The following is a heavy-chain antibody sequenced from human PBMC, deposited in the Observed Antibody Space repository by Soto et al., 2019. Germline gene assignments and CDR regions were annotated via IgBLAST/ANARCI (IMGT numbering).Heavy chain of an antibody. CDR2: VHTGGT. CDR1: GDSISGFY. J-gene: IGHJ6*02. Sequence: SETLSLTCTVSGDSISGFYWSWIRQRPGKGLEWIAFVHTGGTDYNPSLKSRVTISIDTSRSQFSLKLSSVTAADTAVYYCARQHCRYYYCSGSQCVPNYGMDVWGQGTTVTVSS. D-gene: IGHD3-10*01. V-gene: IGHV4-59*08. CDR3: ARQHCRYYYCSGSQCVPNYGMDV.